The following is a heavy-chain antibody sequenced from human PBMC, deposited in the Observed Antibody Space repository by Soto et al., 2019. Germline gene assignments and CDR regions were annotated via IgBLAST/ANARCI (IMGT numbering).Heavy chain of an antibody. CDR1: GFTFSSYA. Sequence: GGSLRLSCAASGFTFSSYAMSWVRQAPGKGLEWVSAISGSGGSTYYADSVKGRFTISRDNSKNTLYLQMNSLRAEDTAVYYCARYCGGDCYWKYYFDYWGQGTLVTVSS. CDR3: ARYCGGDCYWKYYFDY. J-gene: IGHJ4*02. CDR2: ISGSGGST. D-gene: IGHD2-21*02. V-gene: IGHV3-23*01.